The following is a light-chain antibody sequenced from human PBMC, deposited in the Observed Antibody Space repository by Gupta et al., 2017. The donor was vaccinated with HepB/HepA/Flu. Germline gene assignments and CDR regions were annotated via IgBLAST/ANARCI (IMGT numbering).Light chain of an antibody. V-gene: IGLV1-40*01. CDR1: SSNVGAGYD. CDR2: GST. CDR3: QSYDSRLSVV. J-gene: IGLJ2*01. Sequence: QSVLTPPPSVSGAPGQRVTISCTGSSSNVGAGYDVHWYEHLPGTAPKLLIYGSTNRPSGVPDRFSGSKSGTSASLAISGLQAEDEADYYCQSYDSRLSVVFGGGTKLTVL.